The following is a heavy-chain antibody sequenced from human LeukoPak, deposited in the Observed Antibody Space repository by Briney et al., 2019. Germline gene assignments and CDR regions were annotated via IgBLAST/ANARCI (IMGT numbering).Heavy chain of an antibody. D-gene: IGHD6-19*01. Sequence: RSLRLSCAASGFTFSSYWMHWVRQAPGKRLVWVSRINSDGSSTSYADSVKGRFTISRDNAKNTLYLQMSSLRAEDTAVYYCARNSRGGSGWSPGDYYFDYWGQGTLVTVSS. CDR2: INSDGSST. CDR1: GFTFSSYW. V-gene: IGHV3-74*01. J-gene: IGHJ4*02. CDR3: ARNSRGGSGWSPGDYYFDY.